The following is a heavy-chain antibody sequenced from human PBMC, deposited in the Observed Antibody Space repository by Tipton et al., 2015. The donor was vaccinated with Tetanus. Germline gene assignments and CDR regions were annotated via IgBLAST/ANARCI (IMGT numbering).Heavy chain of an antibody. CDR2: IWYDGSNK. CDR3: ARGGGSGSSGGY. CDR1: GFTFSSYG. J-gene: IGHJ4*02. D-gene: IGHD3-10*01. V-gene: IGHV3-33*01. Sequence: SLRLSCAASGFTFSSYGMHWVRQAPGTGLEWVAVIWYDGSNKYYADSVKGRFTISRDNSKNTLYLLMNSLGAEDTAVYYCARGGGSGSSGGYWGQGTLVTVS.